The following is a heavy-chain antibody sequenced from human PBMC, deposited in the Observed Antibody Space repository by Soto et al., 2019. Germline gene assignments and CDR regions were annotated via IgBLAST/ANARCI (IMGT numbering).Heavy chain of an antibody. CDR2: ISYDGSNK. D-gene: IGHD6-6*01. J-gene: IGHJ4*02. CDR3: AKDWGLYSSSPIYYFDY. V-gene: IGHV3-30*18. Sequence: ESVGGVVQPGRSLRLSCAASGFTFSSYGMHWVRQAPGKGLEWVAVISYDGSNKYYADSVKGRFTISRDNSKNTLYLQMNSMRAEDTAVYYCAKDWGLYSSSPIYYFDYWGQGTLVTVSS. CDR1: GFTFSSYG.